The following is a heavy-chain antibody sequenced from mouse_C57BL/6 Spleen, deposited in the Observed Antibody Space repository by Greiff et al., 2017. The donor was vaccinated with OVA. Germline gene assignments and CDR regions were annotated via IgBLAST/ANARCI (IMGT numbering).Heavy chain of an antibody. CDR2: IYPGSGST. Sequence: QVQLKQPGAELVKPGASVKMSCKASGYTFTSYWITWVKQRPGQGLEWIGDIYPGSGSTNYNEKFKSKATLTVDTSSSTAYMQLSSLTSEDSAVYYCARLTTVVGSNAMDYWGQGTSVTVSS. CDR1: GYTFTSYW. D-gene: IGHD1-1*01. V-gene: IGHV1-55*01. J-gene: IGHJ4*01. CDR3: ARLTTVVGSNAMDY.